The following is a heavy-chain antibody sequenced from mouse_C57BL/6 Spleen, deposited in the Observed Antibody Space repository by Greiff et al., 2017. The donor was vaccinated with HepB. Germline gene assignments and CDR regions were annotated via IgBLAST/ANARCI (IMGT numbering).Heavy chain of an antibody. Sequence: VQLQQSGPELVKPGASVKISCKASGYAFSSSWMNWVKQRPGKGLEWIGRIYPGDGDTNYNGKFKGKATLTADKSSSTAYMQLSSLTSEDSAVYFCAREVHYYGSRNFDHWGQGTTLTVSS. CDR2: IYPGDGDT. V-gene: IGHV1-82*01. CDR3: AREVHYYGSRNFDH. CDR1: GYAFSSSW. J-gene: IGHJ2*01. D-gene: IGHD1-1*01.